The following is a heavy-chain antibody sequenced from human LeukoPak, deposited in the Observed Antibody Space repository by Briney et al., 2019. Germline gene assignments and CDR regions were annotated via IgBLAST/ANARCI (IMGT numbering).Heavy chain of an antibody. CDR2: ISFDGSNK. Sequence: GGSLRLSCAASGFTFSSYGIHWVRQAPGKGLEWLALISFDGSNKFYADSVKGRLNISRDNSKNTLYLQMNSLRAEDTAVYYRAKVPRYGSGRAYYYGMDVWGQGTTVTVSS. D-gene: IGHD3-10*01. CDR1: GFTFSSYG. V-gene: IGHV3-30*18. CDR3: AKVPRYGSGRAYYYGMDV. J-gene: IGHJ6*02.